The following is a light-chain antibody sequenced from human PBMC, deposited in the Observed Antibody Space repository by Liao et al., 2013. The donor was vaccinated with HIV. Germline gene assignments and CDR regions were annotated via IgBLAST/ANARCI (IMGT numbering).Light chain of an antibody. CDR2: QDT. V-gene: IGLV3-1*01. CDR3: QAWDSSTGDV. Sequence: SDELTQPSSVSVSPGQTASITCSGDELGYKYASWYQQRPGQSPILVIYQDTKRPSGIPERFSGSTSGNTATLTISGTQAMDEADYYCQAWDSSTGDVFGTGTKVTVL. CDR1: ELGYKY. J-gene: IGLJ1*01.